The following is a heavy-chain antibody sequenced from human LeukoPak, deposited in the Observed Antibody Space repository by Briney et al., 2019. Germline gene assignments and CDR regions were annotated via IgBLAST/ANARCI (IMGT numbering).Heavy chain of an antibody. CDR3: AKNPPKEGAAFAWYFAY. J-gene: IGHJ4*02. CDR2: ISGSGGST. Sequence: GGSLRLSCSACGFTFSSYAMSWVRQAPGKGLEWVSAISGSGGSTYYADSVKGRITISRDNSKNTLYLQMTSLRAEDKAVYYWAKNPPKEGAAFAWYFAYGGQRTLAPVS. V-gene: IGHV3-23*01. D-gene: IGHD2-15*01. CDR1: GFTFSSYA.